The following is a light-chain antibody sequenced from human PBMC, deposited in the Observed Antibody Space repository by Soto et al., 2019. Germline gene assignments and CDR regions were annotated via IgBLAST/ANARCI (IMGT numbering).Light chain of an antibody. Sequence: EIVLTQSPGSLSLATGESATLSCRASQSVDSTFFAWYQKKPGQAPRLLIYGASKRATGVPDRFSGSGSGTDFTLTISRLEPEDFAVYYCQQYMSSVTFGQGTKVEI. V-gene: IGKV3-20*01. CDR2: GAS. CDR3: QQYMSSVT. CDR1: QSVDSTF. J-gene: IGKJ1*01.